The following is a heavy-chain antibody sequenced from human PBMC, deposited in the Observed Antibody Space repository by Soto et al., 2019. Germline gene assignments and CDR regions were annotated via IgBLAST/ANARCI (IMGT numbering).Heavy chain of an antibody. CDR3: ARQRPTDGRWEFANYYGMDV. V-gene: IGHV4-39*01. CDR2: LFYSGGT. J-gene: IGHJ6*02. Sequence: SETLSLTCSVSGDSISTSNYYWGWIRQPPGKGLEWIGHLFYSGGTYYNPSLKSRVSISVDTSKNEFSLKLTSITAADTAVYYCARQRPTDGRWEFANYYGMDVWGQGTPVTVSS. CDR1: GDSISTSNYY. D-gene: IGHD1-26*01.